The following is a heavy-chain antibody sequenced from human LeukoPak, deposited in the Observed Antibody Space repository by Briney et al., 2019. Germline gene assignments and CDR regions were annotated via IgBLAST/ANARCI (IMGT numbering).Heavy chain of an antibody. D-gene: IGHD2-2*01. Sequence: GGSLRLSCAASGFTFSSNWMHWVRQAPGKGLVWVSQINSDGSSTNYADSVKGRFTISRDNAKNTLYLQMNSLRAEDTAVYYCARTEYCSPTSCKYASFWGQGTVVTVSS. CDR3: ARTEYCSPTSCKYASF. J-gene: IGHJ3*01. V-gene: IGHV3-74*01. CDR2: INSDGSST. CDR1: GFTFSSNW.